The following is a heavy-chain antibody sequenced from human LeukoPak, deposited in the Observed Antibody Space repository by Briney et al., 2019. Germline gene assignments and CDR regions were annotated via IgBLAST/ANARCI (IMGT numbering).Heavy chain of an antibody. CDR2: ISNSGTII. CDR3: ARDGSGSFTTDSFDT. CDR1: GFTFSDYY. V-gene: IGHV3-11*01. D-gene: IGHD1-26*01. J-gene: IGHJ5*02. Sequence: PGGSLRLSCAASGFTFSDYYMSWIRQAPGKGLEWVSHISNSGTIIEYVDSVKGRFTISRDNARNSLSLEMNSLRVEDTAVYYCARDGSGSFTTDSFDTWGQGTLVTVSS.